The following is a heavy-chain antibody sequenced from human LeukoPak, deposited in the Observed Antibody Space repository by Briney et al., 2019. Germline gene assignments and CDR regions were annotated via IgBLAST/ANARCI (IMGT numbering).Heavy chain of an antibody. CDR1: GDSVSSNSAA. CDR2: TYYRSKWYN. Sequence: SQTLSLTCAISGDSVSSNSAAWNWIRQSPLRGLEWLGRTYYRSKWYNDYAVSVKSRITINPDTSKNQFSLQLNSVTPEDTAVYYCARARYSGSYYGENYFDYWGQGTLVTVSS. CDR3: ARARYSGSYYGENYFDY. D-gene: IGHD1-26*01. J-gene: IGHJ4*02. V-gene: IGHV6-1*01.